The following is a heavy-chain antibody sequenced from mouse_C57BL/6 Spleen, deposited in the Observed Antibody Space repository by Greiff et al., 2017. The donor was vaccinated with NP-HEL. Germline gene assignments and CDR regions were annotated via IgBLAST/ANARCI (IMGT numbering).Heavy chain of an antibody. CDR1: GFSLTSYA. J-gene: IGHJ3*01. CDR2: IWTGGGT. V-gene: IGHV2-9-1*01. Sequence: VKLVESGPGLVAPSQSLSITCTVSGFSLTSYAISWVRQPPGKGLEWLGVIWTGGGTNYNSALKSRLSISKDNSKSQVFLKMNSLQTDDTARYYCATHMVTPTGRASGFAYWGQGTLVTVSA. CDR3: ATHMVTPTGRASGFAY. D-gene: IGHD2-2*01.